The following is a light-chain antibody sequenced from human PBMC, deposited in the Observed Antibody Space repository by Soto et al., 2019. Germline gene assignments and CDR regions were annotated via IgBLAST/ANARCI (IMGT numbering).Light chain of an antibody. CDR2: DAS. CDR3: QQRSDRLPIT. V-gene: IGKV3-11*01. Sequence: EIVLTQSPATLSLSPGGRGTLSCRASQSVSSHLAWYQQKPGQAPRLLIYDASKRPTGIPARFSGSGSGTDFTLTISSLEPEDSAVYYCQQRSDRLPITFGQGTRLEIK. CDR1: QSVSSH. J-gene: IGKJ5*01.